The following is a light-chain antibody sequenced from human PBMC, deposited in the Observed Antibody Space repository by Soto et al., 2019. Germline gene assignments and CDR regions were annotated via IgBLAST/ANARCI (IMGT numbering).Light chain of an antibody. CDR1: QSISNS. CDR2: AAS. CDR3: QKYNSAPLT. Sequence: DIQMTQSPSSLSASVGGRVTITCRASQSISNSLNWYQQKPGRAPKLLIYAASSLQSGVPSRFSGSGSGTDFTLTISSLQPEDVATYYCQKYNSAPLTFGGGSKVDIK. V-gene: IGKV1-39*01. J-gene: IGKJ4*01.